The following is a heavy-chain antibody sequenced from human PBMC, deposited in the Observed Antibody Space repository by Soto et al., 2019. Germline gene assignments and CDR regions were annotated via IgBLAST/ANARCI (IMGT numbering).Heavy chain of an antibody. CDR1: GFTFSSYG. D-gene: IGHD1-26*01. CDR3: AKDAGSGSYPDAFDI. J-gene: IGHJ3*02. V-gene: IGHV3-30*18. CDR2: ISYDGGNK. Sequence: GGSLRLSCAASGFTFSSYGMHWVRQAPGKGLEWVAVISYDGGNKYYADSVKGRFTISRDNSKNTLYLQMNSLRAEDTAVYYCAKDAGSGSYPDAFDIWGQGTMVTVSS.